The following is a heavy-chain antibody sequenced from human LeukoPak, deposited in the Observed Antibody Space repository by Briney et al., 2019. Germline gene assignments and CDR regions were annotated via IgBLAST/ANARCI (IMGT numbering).Heavy chain of an antibody. CDR3: ARGGYTSSWYPYFDY. CDR1: GGSISSVSYY. D-gene: IGHD6-13*01. Sequence: ASQTLSLTCTVSGGSISSVSYYWSWIRQPAGKGLEWIGRIYTSGSTNYNPSPKSRVTISIDRSKNQFSLKLISVTAADTAVFYCARGGYTSSWYPYFDYWGQGTLVTVSS. V-gene: IGHV4-61*02. CDR2: IYTSGST. J-gene: IGHJ4*02.